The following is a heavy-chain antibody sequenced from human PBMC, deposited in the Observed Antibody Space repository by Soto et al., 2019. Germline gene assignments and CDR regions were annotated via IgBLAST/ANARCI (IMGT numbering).Heavy chain of an antibody. CDR1: GYSFTTYG. V-gene: IGHV1-18*01. Sequence: QVQLVQSGAEVKKPGASVRVSCKASGYSFTTYGVTWVRQAPGQGLERMGWISTYNGDTRVAQQHQGRVTLTTDTSTNAAHMELRRLRSGGTAIYHCARTNGRSTRRHYWGQGPLVTVSS. CDR2: ISTYNGDT. J-gene: IGHJ4*02. CDR3: ARTNGRSTRRHY. D-gene: IGHD2-2*01.